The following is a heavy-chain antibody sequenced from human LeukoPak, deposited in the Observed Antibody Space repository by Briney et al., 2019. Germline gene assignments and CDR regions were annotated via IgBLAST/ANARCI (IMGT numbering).Heavy chain of an antibody. Sequence: TLSLTCTVSGGSISSGSYYWSWIRQPAGKGLEWIGRIYTSGSTNYNPSLKSRVTISVDTSKNQFSLKLSSVTAADTAVYYCARRGYSSGWHYFDYWGQGTLVTVSS. J-gene: IGHJ4*02. D-gene: IGHD6-19*01. V-gene: IGHV4-61*02. CDR1: GGSISSGSYY. CDR2: IYTSGST. CDR3: ARRGYSSGWHYFDY.